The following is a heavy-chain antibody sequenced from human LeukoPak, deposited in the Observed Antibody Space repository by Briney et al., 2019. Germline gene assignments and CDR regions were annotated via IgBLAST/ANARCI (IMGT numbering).Heavy chain of an antibody. Sequence: PGGSLRLSCAASGFTFSRYGMHWVRQAPGKGLEWVTFIQYDGRNQYYADSVKGRFTISRGNSKNTLYLQMNSLRAEDTAVYYCAKVRPDSSGYIGPFDYWGQGTLVTVSS. CDR1: GFTFSRYG. CDR2: IQYDGRNQ. V-gene: IGHV3-30*02. CDR3: AKVRPDSSGYIGPFDY. J-gene: IGHJ4*02. D-gene: IGHD3-22*01.